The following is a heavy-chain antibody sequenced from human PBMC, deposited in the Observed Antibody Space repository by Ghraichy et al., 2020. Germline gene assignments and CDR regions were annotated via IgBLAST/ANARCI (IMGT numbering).Heavy chain of an antibody. CDR1: GYTFTSYD. CDR3: ARAVYYYDSSGYYYWFDP. J-gene: IGHJ5*02. V-gene: IGHV1-8*01. CDR2: MNPNSGNT. D-gene: IGHD3-22*01. Sequence: ASVKVSCKASGYTFTSYDINWVRQATGQGLEWMGWMNPNSGNTGYAQKFQGRVTMTRNTSISTAYMELSSLRSEDTAVYYCARAVYYYDSSGYYYWFDPWGQGTLVTVSS.